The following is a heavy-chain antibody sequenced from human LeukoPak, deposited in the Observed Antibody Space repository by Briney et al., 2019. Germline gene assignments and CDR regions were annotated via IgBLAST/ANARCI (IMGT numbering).Heavy chain of an antibody. CDR1: GFTFSKHG. V-gene: IGHV3-48*01. CDR2: ISSSSSTI. Sequence: PGGSLRLSCAASGFTFSKHGMNWVRQAPGKGLEWVSYISSSSSTIYYADSVKGRFTISRDNAKNSLYLQMNSLRAEDTAVYYCARADLYCSSTSCYWGFDYWGQGTLVTVSS. J-gene: IGHJ4*02. D-gene: IGHD2-2*01. CDR3: ARADLYCSSTSCYWGFDY.